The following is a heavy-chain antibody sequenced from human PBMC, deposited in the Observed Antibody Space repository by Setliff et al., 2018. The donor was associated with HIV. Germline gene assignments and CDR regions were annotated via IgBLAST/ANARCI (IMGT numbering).Heavy chain of an antibody. V-gene: IGHV1-8*01. D-gene: IGHD2-15*01. CDR3: ARGAPGRSCSGGSCSYFDY. CDR2: LNPTSGNT. Sequence: ASVKVSCKASGYTFTSLDINWVRQATGQGPEWMGWLNPTSGNTGSAQRFPGRVTMTRNTSISIAYMELSNLRSEDTAVYYCARGAPGRSCSGGSCSYFDYWGQGTLVTVSS. J-gene: IGHJ4*02. CDR1: GYTFTSLD.